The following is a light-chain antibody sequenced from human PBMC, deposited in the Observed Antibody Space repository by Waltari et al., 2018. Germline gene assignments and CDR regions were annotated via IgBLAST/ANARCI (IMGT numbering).Light chain of an antibody. CDR2: EVN. J-gene: IGLJ2*01. CDR1: SSDIGGYDR. CDR3: SSYGSSRTWE. Sequence: QAALTQSPSVSGSPGQSVTISCTGTSSDIGGYDRVSWHQQHPGKVPKLLIYEVNKRSSGVSDRFSSSKSGNTASLTISGLQAEDEADYYCSSYGSSRTWEFGGGTRLTVL. V-gene: IGLV2-14*01.